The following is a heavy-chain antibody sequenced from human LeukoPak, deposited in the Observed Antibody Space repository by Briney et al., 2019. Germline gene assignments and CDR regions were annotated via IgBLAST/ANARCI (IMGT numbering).Heavy chain of an antibody. D-gene: IGHD6-6*01. CDR2: ISSSGSTI. CDR3: AKGEYSSAVDY. CDR1: GFTFSSYE. V-gene: IGHV3-48*03. Sequence: PGGSLRLSCAASGFTFSSYEVNWVRQAPGKGLEWVSYISSSGSTIYYADSVKGRFTISRDNAKNSLYLQMNSLRAEDTAVYYCAKGEYSSAVDYWGQGTLVTVSS. J-gene: IGHJ4*02.